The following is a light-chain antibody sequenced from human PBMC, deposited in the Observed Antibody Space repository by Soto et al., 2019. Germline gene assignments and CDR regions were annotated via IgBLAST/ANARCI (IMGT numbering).Light chain of an antibody. V-gene: IGKV3-15*01. Sequence: EVVMTQSPATLSVSPGERATLSCKASQSVNGNLAWYQQKPGQAPRLLIYGASMRATGIPARFSGSGSGTDFTLTISSLQSEDFAVYYCQQYNNWPPLFTFGQGTKLEIK. J-gene: IGKJ2*01. CDR3: QQYNNWPPLFT. CDR1: QSVNGN. CDR2: GAS.